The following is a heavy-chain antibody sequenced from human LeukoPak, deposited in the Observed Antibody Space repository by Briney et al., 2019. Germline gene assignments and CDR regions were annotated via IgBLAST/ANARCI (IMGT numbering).Heavy chain of an antibody. D-gene: IGHD3-10*01. CDR1: GYTFTGYY. Sequence: GASVKVSCKASGYTFTGYYMHWVRQTPGHGLEWMGWINPNSGGTNYAQKFQGWVTMTRDTSISTAYMELSRLRSDDTAVYYCARSMVRGVISPAGYWGQGTLVTVSS. CDR2: INPNSGGT. J-gene: IGHJ4*02. V-gene: IGHV1-2*04. CDR3: ARSMVRGVISPAGY.